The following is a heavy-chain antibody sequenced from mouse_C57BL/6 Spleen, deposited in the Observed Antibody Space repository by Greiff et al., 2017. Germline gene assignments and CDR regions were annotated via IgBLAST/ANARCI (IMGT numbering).Heavy chain of an antibody. CDR1: GYSITSGYY. D-gene: IGHD2-2*01. CDR2: ISYDGSN. Sequence: ESGPGLVKPSQSLSLTCSVTGYSITSGYYWNWIRQFPGNKLEWMGYISYDGSNNYNPSLKNRITITRDTSKNQFFLKLNSVTPEDTATYYCAINGYENFDYWGQGTTLTVSS. V-gene: IGHV3-6*01. J-gene: IGHJ2*01. CDR3: AINGYENFDY.